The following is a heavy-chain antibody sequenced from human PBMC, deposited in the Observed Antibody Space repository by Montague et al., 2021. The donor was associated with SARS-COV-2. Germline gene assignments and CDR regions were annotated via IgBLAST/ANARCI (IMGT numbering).Heavy chain of an antibody. CDR2: ISSSSSYI. D-gene: IGHD3-9*01. CDR1: GFTFSSYS. Sequence: SLRLSCPASGFTFSSYSMNWVRQAPGKGLEWVSSISSSSSYIYYADSVKGRFTISRDNAKNSLYLQMNSLRAEDTAVYYCARDSNDILTGYYAFDIWGQGTMVTVSS. CDR3: ARDSNDILTGYYAFDI. J-gene: IGHJ3*02. V-gene: IGHV3-21*01.